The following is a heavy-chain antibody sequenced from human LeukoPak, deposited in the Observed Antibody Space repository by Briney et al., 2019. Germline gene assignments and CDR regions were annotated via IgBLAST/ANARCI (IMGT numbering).Heavy chain of an antibody. Sequence: GGSVRLSCAASGFTVSSNYMSWVRQAPGKGLEWVSVIYSGGSTYYADSVKGRFTISRDNSKNTLYLQMNSLRAEDTAVYYCARDPTGDAFDIWGQGTMVTVSS. CDR2: IYSGGST. D-gene: IGHD4-11*01. CDR1: GFTVSSNY. J-gene: IGHJ3*02. V-gene: IGHV3-53*01. CDR3: ARDPTGDAFDI.